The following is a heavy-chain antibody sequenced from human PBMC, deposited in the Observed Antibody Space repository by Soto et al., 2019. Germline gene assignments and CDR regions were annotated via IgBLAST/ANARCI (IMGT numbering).Heavy chain of an antibody. CDR3: AKGRQLWLPLYMDV. Sequence: GGSLRLSCAASGFTFSSYAMSWVRQAPGKGLEWVSVISGSGGSTYYTESVKGRFTISRDNSKNTVYLQMNSLRAEDTAVYYCAKGRQLWLPLYMDVWGKGTTVTVSS. J-gene: IGHJ6*03. CDR2: ISGSGGST. CDR1: GFTFSSYA. V-gene: IGHV3-23*01. D-gene: IGHD5-18*01.